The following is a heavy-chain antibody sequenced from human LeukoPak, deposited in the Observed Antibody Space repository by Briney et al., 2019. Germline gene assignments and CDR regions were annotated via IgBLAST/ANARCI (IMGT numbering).Heavy chain of an antibody. V-gene: IGHV4-61*02. CDR1: SDTISCIDYF. CDR3: AILAMAGSRSLS. D-gene: IGHD2-8*01. J-gene: IGHJ5*01. Sequence: PSETLSRTCTGSSDTISCIDYFRTCIGQPAGKGLEWIARIHTSDNTNYNPSLKSRVTISVDTSKNLFSVNLSSVTAADTAVAYCAILAMAGSRSLSWG. CDR2: IHTSDNT.